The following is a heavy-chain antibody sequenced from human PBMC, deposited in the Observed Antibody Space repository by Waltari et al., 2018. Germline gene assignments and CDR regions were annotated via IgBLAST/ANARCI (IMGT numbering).Heavy chain of an antibody. J-gene: IGHJ4*02. CDR3: ARATGYSSSWSIFDY. D-gene: IGHD6-13*01. Sequence: QVQLQQWGAGLLKPSETLSLTCAVYGGSFSGYYWSWIRQPPGKGLEWIGEINHSGSTNYNPALKSRVTISVDTSKNQFSLKLSSVTAADTAVYDCARATGYSSSWSIFDYWGQGTLVTVSS. CDR1: GGSFSGYY. V-gene: IGHV4-34*01. CDR2: INHSGST.